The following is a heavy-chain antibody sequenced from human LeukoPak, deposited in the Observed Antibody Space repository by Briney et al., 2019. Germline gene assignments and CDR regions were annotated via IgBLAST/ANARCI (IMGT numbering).Heavy chain of an antibody. CDR1: GFTFSDYA. CDR3: ARARAHIVVVPAALDY. Sequence: GGSLRLSCAVSGFTFSDYALHWVRQAPGKGLEWVAIISYDGANKDYADSVKGRFTISRDNSKNTLCLQMNSLRPEDTAAYYCARARAHIVVVPAALDYWGQGTLVTVSS. CDR2: ISYDGANK. J-gene: IGHJ4*02. D-gene: IGHD2-2*01. V-gene: IGHV3-30*04.